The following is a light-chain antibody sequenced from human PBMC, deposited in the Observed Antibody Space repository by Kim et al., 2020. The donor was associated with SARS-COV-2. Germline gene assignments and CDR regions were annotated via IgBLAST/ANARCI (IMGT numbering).Light chain of an antibody. Sequence: GKTVTVSRTRSRGSIASNYVQWYQQRPGSAPTTVIYEDNQRPSGVPDRFSGSIDSTSNAASLTISGLKTEDEADYYCQSYDSSIRVFGGGTQLTVL. J-gene: IGLJ3*02. CDR2: EDN. CDR1: RGSIASNY. CDR3: QSYDSSIRV. V-gene: IGLV6-57*03.